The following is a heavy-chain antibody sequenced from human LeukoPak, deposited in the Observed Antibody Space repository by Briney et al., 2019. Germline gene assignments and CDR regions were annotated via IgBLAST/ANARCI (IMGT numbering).Heavy chain of an antibody. D-gene: IGHD6-25*01. CDR1: GFTFSSYD. J-gene: IGHJ3*02. V-gene: IGHV3-13*01. CDR2: IGTAGDT. Sequence: PGGSLRLSCAASGFTFSSYDMHWVRQPTGKGLEWVSAIGTAGDTYYPGSVKGRFTISRENAKNSLYLQMNSLRAGDTAVYYCARVLTARSGGYDAFDIWGQGTMVTVSS. CDR3: ARVLTARSGGYDAFDI.